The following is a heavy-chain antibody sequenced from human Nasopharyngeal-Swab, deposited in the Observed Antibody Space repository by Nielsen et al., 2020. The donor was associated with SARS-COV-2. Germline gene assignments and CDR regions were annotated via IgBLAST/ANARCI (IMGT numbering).Heavy chain of an antibody. Sequence: WIRQPPGKGLEWVANIKEDGSEKNYVDSVKGRFTISRDNAKNSLYLQMNSLRADDTAVYYCARDTYCSGGSWYGYGMAVWGQGTTVTVSS. CDR2: IKEDGSEK. CDR3: ARDTYCSGGSWYGYGMAV. D-gene: IGHD2-15*01. V-gene: IGHV3-7*01. J-gene: IGHJ6*02.